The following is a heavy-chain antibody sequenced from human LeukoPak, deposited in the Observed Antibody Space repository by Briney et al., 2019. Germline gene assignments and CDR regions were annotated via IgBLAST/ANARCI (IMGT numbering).Heavy chain of an antibody. CDR1: SGSFSGYF. D-gene: IGHD6-6*01. CDR3: ARGRIAARLLRAFDI. V-gene: IGHV4-34*01. CDR2: INHSGTT. Sequence: SETLSLTCAVYSGSFSGYFWTWIRHSPGKGLEWIGEINHSGTTNYNPSLKNRVTVSADTSKDQFSRRLSSVSAADTAVYYCARGRIAARLLRAFDIWGQGTMVTVSS. J-gene: IGHJ3*02.